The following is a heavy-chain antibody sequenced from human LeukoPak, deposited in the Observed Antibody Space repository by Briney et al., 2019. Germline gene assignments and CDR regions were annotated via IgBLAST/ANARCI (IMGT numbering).Heavy chain of an antibody. CDR1: GYTFTSYD. CDR2: INPNSGDT. Sequence: ASVKVSCKASGYTFTSYDINWVRQALGQGLEWMGRINPNSGDTNYEQKFQGRVTMTSDTSISTAYMELSTLRSDDTAVYYCARSGGHCTNGVCHTDYYMDVRGKGTTVTVSS. CDR3: ARSGGHCTNGVCHTDYYMDV. V-gene: IGHV1-2*02. J-gene: IGHJ6*03. D-gene: IGHD2-8*01.